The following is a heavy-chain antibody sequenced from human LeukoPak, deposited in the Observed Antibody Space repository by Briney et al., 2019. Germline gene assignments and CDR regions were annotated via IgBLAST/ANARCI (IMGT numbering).Heavy chain of an antibody. J-gene: IGHJ4*02. CDR2: IYYSGNT. D-gene: IGHD1-26*01. CDR1: GGSIGSSSYY. CDR3: ARGRVMGATLFDY. V-gene: IGHV4-39*07. Sequence: PSETLSLTCTVSGGSIGSSSYYWGWIRQPPGKGLEWIGSIYYSGNTYYNPSLKSRVTISVDTSKNQFSLKLSSVTAADTAVYYCARGRVMGATLFDYWGQGTLVTVSS.